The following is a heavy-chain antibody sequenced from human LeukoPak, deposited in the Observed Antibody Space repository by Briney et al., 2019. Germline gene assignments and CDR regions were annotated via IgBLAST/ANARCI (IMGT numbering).Heavy chain of an antibody. J-gene: IGHJ4*02. V-gene: IGHV3-7*01. CDR2: IKQDGGEK. CDR1: GFTFNSYW. CDR3: AGRNFDL. Sequence: GGSLRLSCAASGFTFNSYWMHWVRQAPGKGLEWVANIKQDGGEKYYVDSVKGRFTISRDNAKNTLFLQMNSLRAEDTAVYYCAGRNFDLWGQGTLVTVSS.